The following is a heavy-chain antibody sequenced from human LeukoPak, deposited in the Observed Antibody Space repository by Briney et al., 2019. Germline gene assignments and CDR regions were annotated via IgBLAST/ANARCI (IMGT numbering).Heavy chain of an antibody. D-gene: IGHD4-23*01. CDR2: IRSKGYGGTT. V-gene: IGHV3-49*04. Sequence: PGGSLRLSCTASGFTFGDYAMSWVRQAPGKGLEWVGFIRSKGYGGTTEYAASVKGRLSISRDDSKSIAYLQMNSLKTEDTAVYYCTTDSRPVASDYYYYGVDVWGQGTTVTVS. CDR1: GFTFGDYA. CDR3: TTDSRPVASDYYYYGVDV. J-gene: IGHJ6*02.